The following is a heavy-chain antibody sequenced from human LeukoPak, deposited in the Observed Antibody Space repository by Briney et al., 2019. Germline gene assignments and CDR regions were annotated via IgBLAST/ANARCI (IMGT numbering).Heavy chain of an antibody. CDR3: ARSDSSGYYNPIDY. D-gene: IGHD3-22*01. CDR2: IYYRGST. CDR1: GGSISSYY. V-gene: IGHV4-39*07. J-gene: IGHJ4*02. Sequence: SETLSLTCTVSGGSISSYYWSWIRQPPGKGLEWIGSIYYRGSTYYNPSLKSRVTISVDTSKNQFSLKLSSVTAADTAVYYCARSDSSGYYNPIDYWGQGTLVTVSS.